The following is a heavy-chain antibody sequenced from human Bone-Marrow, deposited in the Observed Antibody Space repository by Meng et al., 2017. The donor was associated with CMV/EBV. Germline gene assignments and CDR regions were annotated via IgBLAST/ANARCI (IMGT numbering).Heavy chain of an antibody. CDR2: ISSSSSYI. Sequence: ETLSLTCAASGFTFSSYSMNWVRQAPGKGLEWVSSISSSSSYIYYADSVKGRFTISRDNAKNSLYLQMNSLRAEDTAVYYCARGPYCSSTSCYTPYFDYWGQGTLVTVSS. J-gene: IGHJ4*02. D-gene: IGHD2-2*02. CDR3: ARGPYCSSTSCYTPYFDY. CDR1: GFTFSSYS. V-gene: IGHV3-21*01.